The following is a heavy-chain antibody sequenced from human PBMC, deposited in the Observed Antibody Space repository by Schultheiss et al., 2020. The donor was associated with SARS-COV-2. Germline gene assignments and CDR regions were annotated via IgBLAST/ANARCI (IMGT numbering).Heavy chain of an antibody. J-gene: IGHJ4*02. V-gene: IGHV1-2*02. Sequence: ASVKVSCKASGYTFTSYDINWVRQATGQGLEWMGWMNPNSGGTNYAQKFQGRVTMTRDTSISTAYMDLCRLRSDDTAVYYCARVLGRQLVRGSMDYWGQGALVTVSS. CDR2: MNPNSGGT. D-gene: IGHD6-6*01. CDR1: GYTFTSYD. CDR3: ARVLGRQLVRGSMDY.